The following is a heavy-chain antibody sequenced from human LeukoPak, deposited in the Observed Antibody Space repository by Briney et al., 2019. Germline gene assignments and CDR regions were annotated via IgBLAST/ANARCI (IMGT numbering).Heavy chain of an antibody. J-gene: IGHJ4*02. CDR1: GYSFTSYW. Sequence: GESLKISCKGSGYSFTSYWIGWVRQMPGKGLEWMGIIYPGDPDTRYSPSFQGQVTISADKSISSAHLQWSSLKASDTAMYYCARLDSFRRLRYSPPLDYWGQGTLVTVSS. CDR3: ARLDSFRRLRYSPPLDY. D-gene: IGHD3-9*01. CDR2: IYPGDPDT. V-gene: IGHV5-51*01.